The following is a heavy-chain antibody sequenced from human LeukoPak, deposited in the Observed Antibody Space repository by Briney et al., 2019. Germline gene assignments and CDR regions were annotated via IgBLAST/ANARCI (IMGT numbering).Heavy chain of an antibody. J-gene: IGHJ4*02. Sequence: GGSLRLSCAASEFTFSNYAVHWVRQAPGKGLQWVAVISYDGNTIHYADSVKGRFTISRDTSKNTLYLQMNSLRTEDTAVYYCARSGGLQKFDYWGQGTLVTVSS. CDR2: ISYDGNTI. V-gene: IGHV3-30-3*01. CDR1: EFTFSNYA. D-gene: IGHD4-11*01. CDR3: ARSGGLQKFDY.